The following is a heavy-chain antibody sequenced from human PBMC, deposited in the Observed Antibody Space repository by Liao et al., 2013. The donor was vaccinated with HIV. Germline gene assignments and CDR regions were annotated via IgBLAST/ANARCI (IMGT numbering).Heavy chain of an antibody. V-gene: IGHV4-59*01. CDR1: GGSIGKNY. D-gene: IGHD2-15*01. CDR2: IYFNGNT. Sequence: QLQLQESGPGLVKPSETLSLTCTVSGGSIGKNYWSWIRQPPGKGLEWIGNIYFNGNTNFNPSLKSRITISLDTSKNQFSMKLTSVTAADTALYYCAREEAYCSGGICYLFPKWYFDLWGRGTLVTVSS. CDR3: AREEAYCSGGICYLFPKWYFDL. J-gene: IGHJ2*01.